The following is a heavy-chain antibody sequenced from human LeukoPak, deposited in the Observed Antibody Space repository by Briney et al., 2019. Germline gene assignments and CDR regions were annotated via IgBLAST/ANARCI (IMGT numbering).Heavy chain of an antibody. D-gene: IGHD2-2*01. V-gene: IGHV3-7*01. Sequence: GGSLRLSCAASGFTFSDYWMSWVRQAPGKGLEWVANIKQDGNEKYYVDSVKGRFTISRDSAKNSLYLQMNSLKAEDTAVYYCARGGGYCSSTSCYRLDIWGQGTMVTVSS. CDR3: ARGGGYCSSTSCYRLDI. CDR1: GFTFSDYW. CDR2: IKQDGNEK. J-gene: IGHJ3*02.